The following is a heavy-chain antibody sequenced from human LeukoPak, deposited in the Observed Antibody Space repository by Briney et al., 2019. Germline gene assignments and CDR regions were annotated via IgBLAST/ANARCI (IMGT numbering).Heavy chain of an antibody. Sequence: GGSLRLSCAASGFTFSSYSMNWVRQAPGKGLEWVSSISSSSSYIYYADSVKGRFTISRDNAKNSLYLQMNSLRAEDTAVYYCARDPTYDYSNYGVWGRGYYYYMDVWGKGTTVTVSS. V-gene: IGHV3-21*01. J-gene: IGHJ6*03. CDR2: ISSSSSYI. CDR1: GFTFSSYS. D-gene: IGHD4-11*01. CDR3: ARDPTYDYSNYGVWGRGYYYYMDV.